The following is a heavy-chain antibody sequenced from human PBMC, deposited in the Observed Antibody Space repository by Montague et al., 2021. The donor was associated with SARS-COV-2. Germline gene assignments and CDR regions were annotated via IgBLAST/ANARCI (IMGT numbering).Heavy chain of an antibody. Sequence: SETLSLTCIVSGDSTSCPNCYWGWIRQAPGKGLYWIGTIYNSGTTYYNPSLKSRLTISIDTSKNQFSLKLTSVTAADTAVYYCARHRNYGDHSLDNWFHPWGQGTLVTVSS. CDR2: IYNSGTT. J-gene: IGHJ5*02. D-gene: IGHD4-17*01. CDR3: ARHRNYGDHSLDNWFHP. V-gene: IGHV4-39*01. CDR1: GDSTSCPNCY.